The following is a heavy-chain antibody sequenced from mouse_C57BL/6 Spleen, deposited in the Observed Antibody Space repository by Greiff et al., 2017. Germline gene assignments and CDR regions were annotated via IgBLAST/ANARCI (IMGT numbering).Heavy chain of an antibody. V-gene: IGHV2-2*01. D-gene: IGHD2-4*01. CDR1: GFSLTSYG. Sequence: QVQLQQSGPGLVQPSQSLSITCTVSGFSLTSYGVHWVRQSPGKGLEWLGVIWSGGSTDYNAAFISRLSISKDNSKSQVFFKMNSLQADDTAIYYCASYDYEEGFAYWGQGTLVTVSA. CDR2: IWSGGST. CDR3: ASYDYEEGFAY. J-gene: IGHJ3*01.